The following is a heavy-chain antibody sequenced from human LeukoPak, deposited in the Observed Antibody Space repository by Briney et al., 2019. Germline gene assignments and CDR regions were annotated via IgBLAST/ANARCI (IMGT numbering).Heavy chain of an antibody. CDR2: INHSGST. Sequence: PSETLSLTCAVYGGSFSGYYWSWIRQPPGKGLEWIGEINHSGSTNYNPSLKRRVTISVDTSKNQFSLKLSSVTAADTAVYYCARGRRVTMIVVVITTWFDPWGQGTLVTVSP. J-gene: IGHJ5*02. V-gene: IGHV4-34*01. CDR3: ARGRRVTMIVVVITTWFDP. D-gene: IGHD3-22*01. CDR1: GGSFSGYY.